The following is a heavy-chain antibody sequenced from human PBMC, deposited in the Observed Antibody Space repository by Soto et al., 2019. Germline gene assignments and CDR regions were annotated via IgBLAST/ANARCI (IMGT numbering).Heavy chain of an antibody. Sequence: GGSLRLSCAASGFMFSNHGMHWVRQAPGKGLEWVAVIWSDGNNRYYADSVKGRFTISRDNSKNTLYLQMNSLRAEDTAVYYCAHRNYYESRGYYYYFDYWGQGTLVPVSS. V-gene: IGHV3-33*01. CDR1: GFMFSNHG. CDR2: IWSDGNNR. CDR3: AHRNYYESRGYYYYFDY. D-gene: IGHD3-22*01. J-gene: IGHJ4*02.